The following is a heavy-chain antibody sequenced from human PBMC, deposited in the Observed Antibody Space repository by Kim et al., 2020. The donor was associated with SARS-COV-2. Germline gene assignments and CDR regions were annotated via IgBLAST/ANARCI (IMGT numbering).Heavy chain of an antibody. Sequence: GGSLRLSCAASEFTLTTYWMSWVRQAPGKGLEWVANIKGVGSEKYYVDSVKGRFTISRDNAKNSLYLQMNSLRAEDTAVYYCARDRYWEGAFDIWGQGTMVTVSS. CDR3: ARDRYWEGAFDI. D-gene: IGHD1-26*01. CDR1: EFTLTTYW. J-gene: IGHJ3*02. V-gene: IGHV3-7*01. CDR2: IKGVGSEK.